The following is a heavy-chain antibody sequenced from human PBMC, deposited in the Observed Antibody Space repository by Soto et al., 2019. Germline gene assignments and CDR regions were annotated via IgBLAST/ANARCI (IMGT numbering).Heavy chain of an antibody. CDR1: GGSISSSSYY. J-gene: IGHJ6*02. V-gene: IGHV4-39*01. D-gene: IGHD2-2*01. CDR2: IYYSGST. Sequence: SETLSLTCTVSGGSISSSSYYWGWIRQPPGKGLEWIGSIYYSGSTYYNPSLKSRVTISVDTSKNQFSLKLSSVTAADTAVYYCESNPAAMFYYGMDVWGQGTTVNVSS. CDR3: ESNPAAMFYYGMDV.